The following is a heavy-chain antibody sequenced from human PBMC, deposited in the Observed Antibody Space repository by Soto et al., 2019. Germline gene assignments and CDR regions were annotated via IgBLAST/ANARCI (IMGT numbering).Heavy chain of an antibody. CDR2: IWYDGSNK. V-gene: IGHV3-33*01. D-gene: IGHD5-18*01. Sequence: SLRLSCTGSGFTFSSYGMHCVRQAPGKGLEWVAVIWYDGSNKYYADSVKGRFTISRDNSKNTLYLQKTSLSAEETDVYYLAGDGGGYSYGAPGGYYYYGMDGWGQGTTVGVSS. CDR3: AGDGGGYSYGAPGGYYYYGMDG. J-gene: IGHJ6*02. CDR1: GFTFSSYG.